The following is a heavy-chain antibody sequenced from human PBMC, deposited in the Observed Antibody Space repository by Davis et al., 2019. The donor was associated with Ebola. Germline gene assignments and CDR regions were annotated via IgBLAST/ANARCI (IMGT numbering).Heavy chain of an antibody. CDR1: GGSFSGYY. CDR2: INHSGST. Sequence: SQTLSLTCAVYGGSFSGYYWSCIRQPPGKGLEWIGEINHSGSTNYNPSLKSRVTISVDTSKNQFSLKLSSVTAADTAVYYCARGYCSSTSCYSGYYYYGMDVWGQGTTVTVSS. CDR3: ARGYCSSTSCYSGYYYYGMDV. D-gene: IGHD2-2*01. J-gene: IGHJ6*02. V-gene: IGHV4-34*01.